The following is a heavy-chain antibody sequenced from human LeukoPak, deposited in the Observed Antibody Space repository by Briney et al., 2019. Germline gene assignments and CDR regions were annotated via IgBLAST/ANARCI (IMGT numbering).Heavy chain of an antibody. Sequence: SETLSLTCTVSGVSISSSSYYWGWIRQPPGKGLEWIGSIYYSGSTYYNPSLKSRVTISVDTSKNQFSLKLSSVTAADTAVYYCARDAPIKDYDILTGYYISSYYYMDVWGKGTTVTISS. CDR1: GVSISSSSYY. J-gene: IGHJ6*03. CDR3: ARDAPIKDYDILTGYYISSYYYMDV. CDR2: IYYSGST. V-gene: IGHV4-39*07. D-gene: IGHD3-9*01.